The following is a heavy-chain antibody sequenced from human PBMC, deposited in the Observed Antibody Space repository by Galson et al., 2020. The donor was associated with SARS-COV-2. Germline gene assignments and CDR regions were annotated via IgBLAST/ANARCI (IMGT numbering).Heavy chain of an antibody. CDR3: ARHGVADTLGIAY. Sequence: GESLKISCEGFGYTFTNYWIGWVRQMPGKGLEWMRTIYPGDSETRYSPSFQGQVTISADTSTTTAYLQWSSLKAADTAIDYCARHGVADTLGIAYWGQGSQVTVST. D-gene: IGHD2-21*01. CDR1: GYTFTNYW. V-gene: IGHV5-51*01. J-gene: IGHJ4*02. CDR2: IYPGDSET.